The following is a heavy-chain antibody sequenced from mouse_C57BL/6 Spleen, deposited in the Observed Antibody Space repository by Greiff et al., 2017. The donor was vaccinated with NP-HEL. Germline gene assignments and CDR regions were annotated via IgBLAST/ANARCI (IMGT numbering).Heavy chain of an antibody. CDR3: ARGITTVVYWYFDV. CDR1: GYTFTDYN. CDR2: INPNNGGT. V-gene: IGHV1-22*01. J-gene: IGHJ1*03. D-gene: IGHD1-1*01. Sequence: EVMLVESGPELVKPGASVKMSCKASGYTFTDYNMHWVKQSHGKSLEWIGYINPNNGGTSYNQKFKGKATLTVNKSSSTAYMELRSLTSEYSAVYYCARGITTVVYWYFDVWGTGTTVTVSS.